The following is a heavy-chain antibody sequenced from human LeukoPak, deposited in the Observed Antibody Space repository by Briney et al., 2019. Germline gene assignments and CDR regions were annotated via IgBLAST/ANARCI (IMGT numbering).Heavy chain of an antibody. CDR2: INHSGSI. V-gene: IGHV4-34*01. Sequence: SETLSLTCAVYGGSFSGYYWSWIRQPPGKGLEWIGEINHSGSINYNPSLKSRVTISVDTSKNQFSLKLSSVTAADTAVYYCARVRSGYYGTGDYWGQGTLVTVSS. CDR3: ARVRSGYYGTGDY. D-gene: IGHD3-10*01. CDR1: GGSFSGYY. J-gene: IGHJ4*02.